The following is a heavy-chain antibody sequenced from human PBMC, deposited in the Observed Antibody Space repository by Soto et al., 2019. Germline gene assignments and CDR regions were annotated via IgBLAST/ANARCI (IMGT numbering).Heavy chain of an antibody. D-gene: IGHD6-19*01. Sequence: XDSLTISFKGSGYSFTSYWISWVRQMPGKGLEWMGRIDPSDSYTNYSPSFQGHVTISADKSISTAYLQWSSLKASDTAMYYCARASIAVAGRRWSGMDVWGQGTTVTVSS. V-gene: IGHV5-10-1*01. J-gene: IGHJ6*02. CDR1: GYSFTSYW. CDR2: IDPSDSYT. CDR3: ARASIAVAGRRWSGMDV.